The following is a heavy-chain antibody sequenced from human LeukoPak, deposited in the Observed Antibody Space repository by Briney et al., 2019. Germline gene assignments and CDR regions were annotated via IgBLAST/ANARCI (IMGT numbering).Heavy chain of an antibody. D-gene: IGHD5-12*01. CDR1: GFTFSSSS. CDR2: ITDAVGST. V-gene: IGHV3-23*01. CDR3: AKEIFSGLLYIDY. J-gene: IGHJ4*02. Sequence: GGSLRLSCAASGFTFSSSSISWVRQAPGKGLEWVSAITDAVGSTHYADSVKGRFTISSDNSKNTVYLQINSLSPEDMAVYYCAKEIFSGLLYIDYWGQGTLVTVSS.